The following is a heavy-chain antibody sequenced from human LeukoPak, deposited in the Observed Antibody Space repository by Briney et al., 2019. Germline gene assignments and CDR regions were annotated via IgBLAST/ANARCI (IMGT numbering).Heavy chain of an antibody. V-gene: IGHV3-23*01. CDR2: ISGSGGST. CDR1: GFTFSSYA. CDR3: AKGTLLWFGELLY. J-gene: IGHJ4*02. D-gene: IGHD3-10*01. Sequence: PGGSLRLSCAASGFTFSSYAMSWVRQAPGNGLEWVSAISGSGGSTYYADSVKGRFTISRDNSKNTLYLQMNSLRAEDTAVYYCAKGTLLWFGELLYWGQGTLVTVSS.